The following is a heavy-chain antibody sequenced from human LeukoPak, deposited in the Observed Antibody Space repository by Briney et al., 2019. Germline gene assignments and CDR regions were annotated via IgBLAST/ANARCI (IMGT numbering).Heavy chain of an antibody. V-gene: IGHV4-34*10. J-gene: IGHJ4*02. CDR2: INHSGST. Sequence: SETLSLTCAVYGGSFSGYYWSWIRQPPGKGLEWIGEINHSGSTNYNPSLKSRVTMSVDTSRNHFLRLSSVTAADTAVYYCARFSEYSHSSVHYLDYWGQGTLVTVSS. CDR3: ARFSEYSHSSVHYLDY. CDR1: GGSFSGYY. D-gene: IGHD3-22*01.